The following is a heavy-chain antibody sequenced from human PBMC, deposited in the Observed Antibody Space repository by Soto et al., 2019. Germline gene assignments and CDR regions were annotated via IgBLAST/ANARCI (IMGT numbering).Heavy chain of an antibody. D-gene: IGHD3-22*01. Sequence: QVQLVQSGAEVKKPGASVKVSCKASGYTFTIYYMHWVRQAPGQGLEWMGLINPSSGDTIYAQKFQGRVTMTRDTSTSTVYMELSSLRSDDTAVYYCARDQHISGFYFLSYWGQGTLVTVSS. CDR2: INPSSGDT. CDR3: ARDQHISGFYFLSY. V-gene: IGHV1-46*01. CDR1: GYTFTIYY. J-gene: IGHJ4*02.